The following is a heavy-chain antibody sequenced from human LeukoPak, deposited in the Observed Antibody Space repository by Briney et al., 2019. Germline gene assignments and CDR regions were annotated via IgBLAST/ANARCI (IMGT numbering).Heavy chain of an antibody. CDR2: IKQDETEK. CDR1: GFTFSNFW. CDR3: AKDGDYAYYYYGMDV. V-gene: IGHV3-7*03. Sequence: GGSLRLSCTASGFTFSNFWMGWVRQAPGKGLEWVANIKQDETEKFYLGSVKGRFTISRDNAKNSLYLQMNSLRAEDTAVYYCAKDGDYAYYYYGMDVWGQGTTVTVSS. D-gene: IGHD4-17*01. J-gene: IGHJ6*02.